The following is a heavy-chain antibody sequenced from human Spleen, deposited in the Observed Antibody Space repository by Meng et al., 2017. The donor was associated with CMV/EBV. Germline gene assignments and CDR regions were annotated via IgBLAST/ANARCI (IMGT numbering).Heavy chain of an antibody. Sequence: GGSLRLSCRASGYIFTNYWIGWVRQMPGKGLEWMGIIYPSYSDTRYSPSFQGQVTISVDKSISTAYLQWSSLKASDTAMYYCARQRTSFLRDAFDIWGQGTLVTVSS. CDR3: ARQRTSFLRDAFDI. CDR1: GYIFTNYW. D-gene: IGHD1/OR15-1a*01. CDR2: IYPSYSDT. J-gene: IGHJ3*02. V-gene: IGHV5-51*01.